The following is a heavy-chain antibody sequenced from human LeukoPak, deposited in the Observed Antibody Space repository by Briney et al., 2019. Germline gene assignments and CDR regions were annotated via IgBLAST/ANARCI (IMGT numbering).Heavy chain of an antibody. CDR1: GGSISSSNW. CDR2: IYQSGST. D-gene: IGHD4-23*01. J-gene: IGHJ4*02. CDR3: ARADGGNDNFDY. V-gene: IGHV4-4*02. Sequence: SETLSLTCAVSGGSISSSNWWSWVRQPPGKGLEGIGEIYQSGSTYYNPSLKSRLTISADKSKNHFSLTLSSVTAADTAVYYCARADGGNDNFDYWGQGTLVTVSS.